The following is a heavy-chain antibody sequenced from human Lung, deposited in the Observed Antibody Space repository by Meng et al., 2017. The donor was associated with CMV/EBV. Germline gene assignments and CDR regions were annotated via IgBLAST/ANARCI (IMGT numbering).Heavy chain of an antibody. CDR3: ARDGTGFNFDY. D-gene: IGHD3/OR15-3a*01. Sequence: LXCTVSGGSISSSYWSWIRQPPGKGLEWIGYISYTGSTNYNPSLKSRVTISLDTSKNQFSLRLNSVTAADTALYYCARDGTGFNFDYWGQGTLVTCSS. J-gene: IGHJ4*02. CDR2: ISYTGST. V-gene: IGHV4-59*01. CDR1: GGSISSSY.